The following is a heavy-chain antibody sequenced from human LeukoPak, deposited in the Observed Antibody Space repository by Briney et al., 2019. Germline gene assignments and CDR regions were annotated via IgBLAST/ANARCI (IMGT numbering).Heavy chain of an antibody. J-gene: IGHJ6*03. CDR1: GYTFTSYG. V-gene: IGHV1-18*01. CDR3: ARGTVSGRDYYYMDV. CDR2: ICGNNGKT. D-gene: IGHD2-15*01. Sequence: ASVKVSCKASGYTFTSYGINWVRQAPGEGLEWMGWICGNNGKTNYAQKLQGRVTMTTETSTTTVYMELRSLRCDDTAVYYCARGTVSGRDYYYMDVWGKGTTVTVSS.